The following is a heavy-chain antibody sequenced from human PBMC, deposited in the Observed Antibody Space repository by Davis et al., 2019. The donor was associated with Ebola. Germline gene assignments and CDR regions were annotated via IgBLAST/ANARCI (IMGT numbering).Heavy chain of an antibody. CDR1: GDSVFGKNGA. D-gene: IGHD5-12*01. J-gene: IGHJ5*02. Sequence: HSQTLSLTCAISGDSVFGKNGAWNWTRQPPPRGLEWLASTYYTSKWHNDYGESVKSRITINPDTSKNQLSLPPNSVTPEDTAVYYCASGWLRGGGVDPWGQGTLVTVSS. CDR2: TYYTSKWHN. CDR3: ASGWLRGGGVDP. V-gene: IGHV6-1*01.